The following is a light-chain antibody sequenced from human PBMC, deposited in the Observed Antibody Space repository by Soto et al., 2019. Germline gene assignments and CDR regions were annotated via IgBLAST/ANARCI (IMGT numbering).Light chain of an antibody. V-gene: IGKV3-15*01. CDR2: GAS. J-gene: IGKJ1*01. CDR3: QQYDDWPET. Sequence: EIVMTQSPATLSVSPGERAPLSCRASQNVRSNLAWYQQKPGQAPRLLIYGASPRATGIPARFSGRGSGTEFILTISSLQSEDFAVYYCQQYDDWPETFGQGTKVDI. CDR1: QNVRSN.